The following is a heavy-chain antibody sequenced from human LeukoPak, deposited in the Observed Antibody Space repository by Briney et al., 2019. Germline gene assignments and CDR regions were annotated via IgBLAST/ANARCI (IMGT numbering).Heavy chain of an antibody. CDR2: ISSSGSTI. CDR1: GFTFSDYY. J-gene: IGHJ3*02. Sequence: GGSLRLSCAASGFTFSDYYMSWIRQAPGKGPEWVSYISSSGSTIYYADSVKGRFTISRDNAKNSLYLQMNSLRAEDTAVFYCAKRDGGIHAFDIWGQGTMVTVSS. CDR3: AKRDGGIHAFDI. V-gene: IGHV3-11*01.